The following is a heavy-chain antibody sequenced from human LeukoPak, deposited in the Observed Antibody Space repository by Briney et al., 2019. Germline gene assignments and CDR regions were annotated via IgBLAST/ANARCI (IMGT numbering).Heavy chain of an antibody. V-gene: IGHV3-13*04. CDR3: ARGMGATTQSLVDQ. D-gene: IGHD1-26*01. J-gene: IGHJ4*02. CDR1: GFTLSSYD. CDR2: IGTAGDT. Sequence: GGSLRLSCAASGFTLSSYDMHWVRQATGKGLEWVSGIGTAGDTYYPGSVKGRFTISRENAKNSLYLQKNSLRAGDTAVYYCARGMGATTQSLVDQWGQGTLVTVSS.